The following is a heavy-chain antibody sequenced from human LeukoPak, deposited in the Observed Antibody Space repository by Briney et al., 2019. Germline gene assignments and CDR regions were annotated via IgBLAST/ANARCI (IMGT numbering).Heavy chain of an antibody. D-gene: IGHD3-10*01. V-gene: IGHV1-24*01. CDR2: FDPEDGET. Sequence: ASVKVSCKVSGYTLTELSMHWVRQAPGKGLEWMGGFDPEDGETIYAQKFQGRVTMTEDTSTDTAYMELSSLRSEDTAVYYCARSGGWTSGGYYYYGMDVWGQGTTVTVSS. CDR1: GYTLTELS. CDR3: ARSGGWTSGGYYYYGMDV. J-gene: IGHJ6*02.